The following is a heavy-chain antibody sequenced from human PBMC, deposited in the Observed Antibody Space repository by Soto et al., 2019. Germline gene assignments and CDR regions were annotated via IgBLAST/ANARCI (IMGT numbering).Heavy chain of an antibody. Sequence: AASVKVSCKTSGYPFTDSFIHWVRQAPGQGLEWMGIISLYHHSTSYAQKFQGRLTVTADTSTTTVYMDLSSLTSEDSAVYWCARELYSCGGDCPYYMDYWGQGILVTGSS. CDR2: ISLYHHST. J-gene: IGHJ4*02. V-gene: IGHV1-46*01. D-gene: IGHD2-21*02. CDR3: ARELYSCGGDCPYYMDY. CDR1: GYPFTDSF.